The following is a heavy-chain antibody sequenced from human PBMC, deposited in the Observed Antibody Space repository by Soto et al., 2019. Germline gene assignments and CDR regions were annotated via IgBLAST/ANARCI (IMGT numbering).Heavy chain of an antibody. D-gene: IGHD2-15*01. J-gene: IGHJ6*02. CDR3: ARSEEDSDYYYYGLDV. Sequence: PSQTLSLTCAISGDSVSSNSAAWNWIRQSPSRGLEWLGRTYYRSRWYSDFAVSVRGRIVINADTSKNQFSLQLNSVTPEDTAVYFCARSEEDSDYYYYGLDVWGQGTTVTSP. V-gene: IGHV6-1*01. CDR1: GDSVSSNSAA. CDR2: TYYRSRWYS.